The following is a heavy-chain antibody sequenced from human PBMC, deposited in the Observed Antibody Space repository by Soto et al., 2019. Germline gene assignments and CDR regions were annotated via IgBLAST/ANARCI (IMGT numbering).Heavy chain of an antibody. J-gene: IGHJ6*02. V-gene: IGHV1-18*01. CDR2: ISAYNGNT. Sequence: QVQLVQSGAEVKKPGASVKVSCKASGYTFTSYGISWVRQAPGQGLEWMGWISAYNGNTNYAQKLQGRVTMTTDTPTSTAYMELRSLRSDDTAVYYCARGYSSSWRTSYYYYGMDVWGQGTTVTVSS. CDR1: GYTFTSYG. CDR3: ARGYSSSWRTSYYYYGMDV. D-gene: IGHD6-13*01.